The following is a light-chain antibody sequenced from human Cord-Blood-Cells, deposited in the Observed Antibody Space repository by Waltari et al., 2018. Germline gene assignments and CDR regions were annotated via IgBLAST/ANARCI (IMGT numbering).Light chain of an antibody. Sequence: DIQMTQSPSTLSAPVGDRVPITCRASQSISSWLAWYQQKPGKAPKLLIYKASSLESGGPSRFSGSGSGTEFTLTISSLQPDDFATYYCQQYNSYSPGFGQGTKLEIK. CDR1: QSISSW. CDR3: QQYNSYSPG. J-gene: IGKJ2*03. CDR2: KAS. V-gene: IGKV1-5*03.